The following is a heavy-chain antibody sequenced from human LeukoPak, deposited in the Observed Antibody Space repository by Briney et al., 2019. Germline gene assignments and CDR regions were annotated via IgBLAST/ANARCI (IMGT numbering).Heavy chain of an antibody. CDR3: ARTSVGCPFDY. D-gene: IGHD2-15*01. J-gene: IGHJ4*02. Sequence: PGGSLRLSCAASGFTFSSYEMNWVRQAPGKGLEWLSYISSSGSTMYCPDSVKGRFTISRDNAKNSLYLQMNNLRAEDTAVYYCARTSVGCPFDYWGRGTLVTVSS. CDR1: GFTFSSYE. V-gene: IGHV3-48*03. CDR2: ISSSGSTM.